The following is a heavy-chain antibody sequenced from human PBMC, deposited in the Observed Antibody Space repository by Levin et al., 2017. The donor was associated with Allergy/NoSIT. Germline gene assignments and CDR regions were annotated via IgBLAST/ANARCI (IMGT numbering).Heavy chain of an antibody. D-gene: IGHD3-16*01. CDR3: ARDSLGAMGGSEKQIYYFDH. CDR1: GFTFSSYS. CDR2: ISSSSSYI. J-gene: IGHJ4*02. V-gene: IGHV3-21*01. Sequence: GGSLRLSCAASGFTFSSYSMNWVRQAPGKGLEWVSSISSSSSYIYYADSVKGRFTISRDNAKNSLYLQMNSLRAEDTAVYYCARDSLGAMGGSEKQIYYFDHWGQGTLVTVSS.